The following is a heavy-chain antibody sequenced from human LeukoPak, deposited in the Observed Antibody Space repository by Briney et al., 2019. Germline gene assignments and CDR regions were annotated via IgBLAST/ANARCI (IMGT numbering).Heavy chain of an antibody. CDR3: ASDESYCSSTSCYTPYGMDV. D-gene: IGHD2-2*02. CDR1: GGTFSSYA. CDR2: IIPIFGTA. J-gene: IGHJ6*02. Sequence: ASVKVSCKASGGTFSSYAISWVRQAPGQGLEWMGGIIPIFGTANYAQKFQGRVTITADESTSTAYMELSRLRSDDTAVYYCASDESYCSSTSCYTPYGMDVWGQGTTVTVSS. V-gene: IGHV1-69*13.